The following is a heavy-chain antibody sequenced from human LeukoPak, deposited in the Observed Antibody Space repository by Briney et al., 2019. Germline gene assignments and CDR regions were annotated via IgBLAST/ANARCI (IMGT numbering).Heavy chain of an antibody. V-gene: IGHV3-30*18. J-gene: IGHJ4*02. D-gene: IGHD6-19*01. Sequence: PGGSLRLSCAASGFTFSSYGMHWVRQAPGKGLEWVAVISYDGSNKYYADSVKGRFTISRDNSKNTLYVQMNSLRAEDTAVYYCAKDYSSGWYLDYWGQGTLVTVSS. CDR3: AKDYSSGWYLDY. CDR2: ISYDGSNK. CDR1: GFTFSSYG.